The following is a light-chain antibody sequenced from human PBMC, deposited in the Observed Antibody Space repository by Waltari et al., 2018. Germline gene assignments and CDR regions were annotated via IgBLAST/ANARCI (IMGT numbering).Light chain of an antibody. J-gene: IGKJ1*01. CDR3: QQYYSSPAT. CDR1: PSISSY. V-gene: IGKV1-8*01. Sequence: AVRRTQSPSSLSASTGDRVTITCRASPSISSYLAWYQQKPGKAPKVLIYAASTLQSGVPSRFSGSGSGTDFTLTISCLQSEDFAIYYCQQYYSSPATFGQGTKVEIK. CDR2: AAS.